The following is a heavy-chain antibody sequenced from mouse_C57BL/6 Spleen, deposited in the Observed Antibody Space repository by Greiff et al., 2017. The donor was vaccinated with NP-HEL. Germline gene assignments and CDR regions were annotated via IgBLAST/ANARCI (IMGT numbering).Heavy chain of an antibody. J-gene: IGHJ4*01. V-gene: IGHV1-64*01. Sequence: QVQLQQPGAELVKPGASVKLSCKASGYTFTSYWMHWVKQRPGQGLEWIGMIHPNSGSTNYNEKFKSKATLTVDKSSSTAYMQLSSLTSEDSAVYYCAREGTTLGDYAMDYWGQGTSVTVSS. CDR1: GYTFTSYW. D-gene: IGHD1-1*01. CDR3: AREGTTLGDYAMDY. CDR2: IHPNSGST.